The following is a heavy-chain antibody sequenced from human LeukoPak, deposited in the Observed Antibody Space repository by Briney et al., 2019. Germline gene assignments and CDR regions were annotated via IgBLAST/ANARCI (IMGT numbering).Heavy chain of an antibody. CDR2: ISSSSSYI. CDR3: ARDRLDIVVVVAAASYYYGMDV. V-gene: IGHV3-21*01. Sequence: GGSLRLSCAASGFTFSSYIMNWVRQAPGKGLEWVSSISSSSSYIYYADSVKGRFTISRDNAKNSLYLQMNSLRAEDTAVYYCARDRLDIVVVVAAASYYYGMDVWGQGTTVTVSS. D-gene: IGHD2-15*01. J-gene: IGHJ6*02. CDR1: GFTFSSYI.